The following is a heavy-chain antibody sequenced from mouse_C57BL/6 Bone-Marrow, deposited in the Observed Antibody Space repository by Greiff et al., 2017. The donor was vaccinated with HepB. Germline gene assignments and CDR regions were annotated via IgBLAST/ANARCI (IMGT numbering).Heavy chain of an antibody. V-gene: IGHV1-64*01. D-gene: IGHD2-12*01. Sequence: QVQLQHPGAELVKPGASVKLSCKASGYTFTSYWMHWVKQRPGQGLEWIGMIHPNSGSTKYNEKFKSKATLTVDKSSSTAYMQLSSLTSEDSAVYYCARSEIYYSHNGYGGQGNTLTVTS. CDR3: ARSEIYYSHNGY. CDR2: IHPNSGST. J-gene: IGHJ2*01. CDR1: GYTFTSYW.